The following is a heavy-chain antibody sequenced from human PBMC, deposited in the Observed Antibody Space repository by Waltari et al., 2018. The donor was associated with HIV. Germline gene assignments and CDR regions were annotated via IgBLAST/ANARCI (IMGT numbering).Heavy chain of an antibody. CDR2: ISSGSSFI. Sequence: EVQLVESGGGLVKPGGSLRLSCAGSGFTFSSFSMNWVRQAPGKGLEWVASISSGSSFIDYADSVKGRFTIARDNAKNSLYLQMKSLRVEDTALYYCARALTNFGGFWGQGTLVTVSS. V-gene: IGHV3-21*01. D-gene: IGHD4-17*01. CDR1: GFTFSSFS. J-gene: IGHJ4*02. CDR3: ARALTNFGGF.